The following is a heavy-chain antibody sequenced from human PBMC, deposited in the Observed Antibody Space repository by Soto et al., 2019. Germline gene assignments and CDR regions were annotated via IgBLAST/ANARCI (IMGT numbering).Heavy chain of an antibody. CDR2: ISYDGSNK. D-gene: IGHD3-22*01. CDR3: ARDLVVVRFDY. V-gene: IGHV3-30-3*01. Sequence: GGSLSLSCAASGFTFSSYAMHWVRQAPGKGLEWVAVISYDGSNKYYADSVKGRFTISRDNSKNTLYLQMNSLRAEDTAVYYCARDLVVVRFDYWGQGTLVTVSS. CDR1: GFTFSSYA. J-gene: IGHJ4*02.